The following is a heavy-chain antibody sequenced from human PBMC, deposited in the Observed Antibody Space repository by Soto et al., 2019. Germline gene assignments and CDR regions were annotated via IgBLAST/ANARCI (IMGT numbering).Heavy chain of an antibody. V-gene: IGHV1-18*01. CDR3: VRKNRGAGNYYYAMDV. CDR1: GYTFTSYG. CDR2: ISTSNGDT. D-gene: IGHD3-10*01. J-gene: IGHJ6*02. Sequence: ASVKVSCKASGYTFTSYGITWVRQAPVQGLEWMGWISTSNGDTDIARRFQGAVAMTIDTPARTVYLELTRLRSDDSAVYYCVRKNRGAGNYYYAMDVWGQGTTVTFSS.